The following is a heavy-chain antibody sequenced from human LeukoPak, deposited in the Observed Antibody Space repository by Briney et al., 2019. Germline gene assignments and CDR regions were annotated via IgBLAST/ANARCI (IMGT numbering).Heavy chain of an antibody. CDR2: IYHSGST. D-gene: IGHD6-19*01. V-gene: IGHV4-38-2*02. CDR3: ARGIAVAGTNYAFDI. J-gene: IGHJ3*02. Sequence: SETLSLTCTVSGYSISSGYYWGWIRQPPGKGLEWIGSIYHSGSTYYNPSLKSRVTISVDTSKNQFSLNLTSVTAADTAVYYCARGIAVAGTNYAFDIWGQGTMVTVSS. CDR1: GYSISSGYY.